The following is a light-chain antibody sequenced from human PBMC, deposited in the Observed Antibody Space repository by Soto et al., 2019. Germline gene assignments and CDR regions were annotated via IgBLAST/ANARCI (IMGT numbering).Light chain of an antibody. Sequence: AIQMAQSPSSLSASVGDRVTITCRASQGIGNDVGWYQQKPGKAPKLLLYAATTLQSGVPSRFSGTRSGTDFILTISSLQPEDFATYYCLQDHNFPLTFGGGTKVEIK. J-gene: IGKJ4*01. CDR2: AAT. V-gene: IGKV1-6*02. CDR3: LQDHNFPLT. CDR1: QGIGND.